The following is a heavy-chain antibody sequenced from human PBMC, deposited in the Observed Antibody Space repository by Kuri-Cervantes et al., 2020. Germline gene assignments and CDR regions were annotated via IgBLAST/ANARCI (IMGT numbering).Heavy chain of an antibody. CDR2: IDRDGREI. V-gene: IGHV3-7*04. CDR3: ARGDDSRWFQD. Sequence: LSLTCAASGFTFTSYGMHWVRQAPGKGLEWVASIDRDGREIFYVDSVKGRFTISRDNAKNSLSLQMNSLRAEDTALYYCARGDDSRWFQDWGQGTLVTVSS. J-gene: IGHJ1*01. D-gene: IGHD3-10*01. CDR1: GFTFTSYG.